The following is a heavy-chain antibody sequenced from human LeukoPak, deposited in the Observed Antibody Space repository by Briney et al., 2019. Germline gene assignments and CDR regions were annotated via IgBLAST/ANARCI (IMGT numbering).Heavy chain of an antibody. CDR2: IYTDVSTT. J-gene: IGHJ4*02. V-gene: IGHV3-30*12. D-gene: IGHD2-15*01. CDR3: ARDHARYCRRGSCPEFDY. CDR1: GVSFSSFG. Sequence: VGSLSLSCAASGVSFSSFGIHSVRHAPGRGLEWVAYIYTDVSTTYSADPLKGGFTISRDSAKNSPYMQITRLRAEDTAVYYCARDHARYCRRGSCPEFDYWGQGTLVTVSS.